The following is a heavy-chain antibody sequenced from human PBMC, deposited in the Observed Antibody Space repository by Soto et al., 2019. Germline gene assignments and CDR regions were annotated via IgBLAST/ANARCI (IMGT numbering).Heavy chain of an antibody. CDR1: GGTFSSYA. CDR2: IIPIFGTA. J-gene: IGHJ6*02. CDR3: ARSAVVPAAPPAYYYGMDV. V-gene: IGHV1-69*13. Sequence: ASVKVSCKASGGTFSSYAISWVRQAPGQGLEWMGGIIPIFGTANYAQKFQGRVTITADESTSTAYMELSSLRSEDTAVYYCARSAVVPAAPPAYYYGMDVWGQGTTVTVSS. D-gene: IGHD2-2*01.